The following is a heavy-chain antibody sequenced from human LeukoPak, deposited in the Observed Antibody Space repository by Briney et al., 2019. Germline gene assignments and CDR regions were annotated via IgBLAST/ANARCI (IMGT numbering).Heavy chain of an antibody. D-gene: IGHD1-20*01. CDR1: GFTFSSYA. CDR3: AKAGRGITGTPFDY. CDR2: ISGSGGST. V-gene: IGHV3-23*01. Sequence: GGSLRLSCAASGFTFSSYAMSWIRQAPGKGLEWVSAISGSGGSTYYADSVKGRFTISRDNSKNTLYLQMNSLRAEDTAVYYCAKAGRGITGTPFDYWGQGTLVTVSS. J-gene: IGHJ4*02.